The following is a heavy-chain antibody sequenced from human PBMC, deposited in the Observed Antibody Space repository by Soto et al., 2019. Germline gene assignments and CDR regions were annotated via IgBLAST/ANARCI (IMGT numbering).Heavy chain of an antibody. CDR2: IYYSGST. D-gene: IGHD5-12*01. J-gene: IGHJ4*02. V-gene: IGHV4-59*08. Sequence: ASETLSLTCTVSGGSISSYYWSWIRQPPGKGLEWIGYIYYSGSTNYNPSLKSRVTISVDTSKNQFSLKLSSVTAADTAVYYCARHYSGYDYGPFDYWGQGTLVTVSS. CDR3: ARHYSGYDYGPFDY. CDR1: GGSISSYY.